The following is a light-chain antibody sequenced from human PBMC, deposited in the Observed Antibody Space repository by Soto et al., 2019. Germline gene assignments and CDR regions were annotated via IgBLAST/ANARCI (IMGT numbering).Light chain of an antibody. V-gene: IGKV1-33*01. CDR2: DAS. J-gene: IGKJ3*01. CDR3: QQYDNLPFT. Sequence: DIQMTQSPSSLSASVGDRVTITCQASHDISNYLNWYQQKPGKAPKLLIYDASNLETGVPSSFSGSGSGTDFTFTISSLQPEDIATYYCQQYDNLPFTFGPGTKVDIK. CDR1: HDISNY.